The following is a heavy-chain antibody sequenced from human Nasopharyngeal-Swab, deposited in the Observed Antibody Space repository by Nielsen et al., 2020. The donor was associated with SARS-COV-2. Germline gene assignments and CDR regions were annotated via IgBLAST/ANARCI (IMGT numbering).Heavy chain of an antibody. Sequence: GESLKISCAASGFTFSSYAMSWVSQAPGKGLEWVSSISGSGGSAYYADSVKGRFTISRDNAKDSLYLQMNSLRVEYTAVYYCARVQQIYAISLNYYGMDVWGQGTTVTFSS. CDR3: ARVQQIYAISLNYYGMDV. CDR2: ISGSGGSA. V-gene: IGHV3-23*01. D-gene: IGHD2-8*01. CDR1: GFTFSSYA. J-gene: IGHJ6*02.